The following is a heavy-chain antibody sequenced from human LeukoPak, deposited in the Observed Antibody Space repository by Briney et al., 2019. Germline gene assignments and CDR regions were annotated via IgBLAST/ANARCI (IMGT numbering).Heavy chain of an antibody. CDR3: ARVPYYYGMDV. J-gene: IGHJ6*02. Sequence: SETLSLTGTVSGASISSYYWGWIRQPPGKGLEWMGYIYYSGSTNYNPSLKSRVTISVATSKNQFSLKLSSVTAADTAVYYCARVPYYYGMDVWGQGTTVTVSS. V-gene: IGHV4-59*01. CDR1: GASISSYY. CDR2: IYYSGST.